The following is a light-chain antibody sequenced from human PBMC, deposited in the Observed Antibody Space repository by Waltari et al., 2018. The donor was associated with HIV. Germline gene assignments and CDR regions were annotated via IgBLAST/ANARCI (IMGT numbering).Light chain of an antibody. V-gene: IGKV1-39*01. CDR2: EAS. Sequence: DIQMTQSPFFLSASVGDRITITCRASQSVGSRLNWYQQKLGTAPKVLSYEASSLQSGVPSRFSGGGSGTYFTLTISDLQPDDFATYYCQQSSRIPLTFGPGTKVD. CDR1: QSVGSR. J-gene: IGKJ3*01. CDR3: QQSSRIPLT.